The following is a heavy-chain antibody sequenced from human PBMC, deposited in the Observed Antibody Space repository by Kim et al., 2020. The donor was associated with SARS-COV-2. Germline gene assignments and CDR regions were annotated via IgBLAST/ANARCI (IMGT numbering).Heavy chain of an antibody. CDR3: VTRIPATTTVDY. Sequence: GYAASVKGRFTISRDDLQNTAYLLMSSLKTEDTAVYYCVTRIPATTTVDYWGQGTLVTVSS. J-gene: IGHJ4*02. D-gene: IGHD6-13*01. V-gene: IGHV3-73*01.